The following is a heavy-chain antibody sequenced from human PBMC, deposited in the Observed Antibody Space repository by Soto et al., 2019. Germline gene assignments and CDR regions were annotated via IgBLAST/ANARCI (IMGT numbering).Heavy chain of an antibody. Sequence: QLQLQESGPGLVKPSETLSLTCTVSGGSISSSSYYWGWIRQPPGKGLEWIGSIYYSGSTYYNPSLKSRVTIAVDTSKNQCSLKLSSVTAADTAVYYCARIFWSGYYPINWFDPWGQGTLVTVSS. D-gene: IGHD3-3*01. J-gene: IGHJ5*02. CDR2: IYYSGST. CDR3: ARIFWSGYYPINWFDP. CDR1: GGSISSSSYY. V-gene: IGHV4-39*01.